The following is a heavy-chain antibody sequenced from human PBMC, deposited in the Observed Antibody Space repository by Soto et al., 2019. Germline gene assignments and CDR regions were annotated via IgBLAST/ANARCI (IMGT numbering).Heavy chain of an antibody. CDR2: ISAYNGNT. V-gene: IGHV1-18*01. Sequence: ASVKVSCKASGYTFTSYGISWVRQAPGQGLEWMGWISAYNGNTKYAQKFQGRVTITADESTSTAYMELSSLRSEDTAVYYCARDPPYYYDSSGYSKEAFDIWGQGTMVTVSS. CDR3: ARDPPYYYDSSGYSKEAFDI. D-gene: IGHD3-22*01. J-gene: IGHJ3*02. CDR1: GYTFTSYG.